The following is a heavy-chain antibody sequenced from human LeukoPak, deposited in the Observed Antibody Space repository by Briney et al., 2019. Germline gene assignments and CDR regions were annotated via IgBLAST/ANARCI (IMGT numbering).Heavy chain of an antibody. D-gene: IGHD3-10*01. CDR2: YYSGTT. J-gene: IGHJ4*02. Sequence: SETLSLTCNVSVGSISNKTYSWGWIRQPPGKGLKWIGLYYSGTTYYNPSLKSRVTMYADTSKSQFSLKLTSVTAADTAVYFCARRAITVAPYYFDYWGQGTLVTVSS. V-gene: IGHV4-39*01. CDR3: ARRAITVAPYYFDY. CDR1: VGSISNKTYS.